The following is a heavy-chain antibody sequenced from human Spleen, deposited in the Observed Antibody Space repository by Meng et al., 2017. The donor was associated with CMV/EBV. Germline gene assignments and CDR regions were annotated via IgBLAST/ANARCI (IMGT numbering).Heavy chain of an antibody. CDR1: GFTFDDYA. Sequence: GGSLRLSCAASGFTFDDYAMHWVRQAPGKGLEWVSSLSSSENYIHYADSVKGRFTVSSDNARNSIFLHMNSLRAEDTAVYFCARAPPDPGDFDSWGQGTLVTV. CDR3: ARAPPDPGDFDS. CDR2: LSSSENYI. V-gene: IGHV3-21*01. J-gene: IGHJ4*02.